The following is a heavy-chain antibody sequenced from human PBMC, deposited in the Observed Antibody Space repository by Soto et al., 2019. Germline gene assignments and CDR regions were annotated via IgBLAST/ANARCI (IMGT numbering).Heavy chain of an antibody. Sequence: GGSLRLSCAASGFISDYYAMHWVRQAPGKGLVWVSGISWNSGTIGYADSVKGRVTISRDNAKNSLYLQMNSLRPEDTALYYCARDIAAHYYYYAMDVWGQGTTVTV. CDR3: ARDIAAHYYYYAMDV. J-gene: IGHJ6*02. V-gene: IGHV3-9*02. D-gene: IGHD2-15*01. CDR2: ISWNSGTI. CDR1: GFISDYYA.